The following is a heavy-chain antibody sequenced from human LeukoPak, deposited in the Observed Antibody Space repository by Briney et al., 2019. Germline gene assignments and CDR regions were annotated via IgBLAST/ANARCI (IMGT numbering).Heavy chain of an antibody. CDR1: GFTFSNAW. CDR3: GAYYDSSGYYDY. Sequence: GGSLRLSCAASGFTFSNAWMNWVRQAPGKGLEWVGRIKSKSDGGTIDYAAPVKGRFSVSRDDSKNTLYLQMNSLKTEDTAVYYCGAYYDSSGYYDYWGQGTLVTVSS. V-gene: IGHV3-15*01. J-gene: IGHJ4*02. CDR2: IKSKSDGGTI. D-gene: IGHD3-22*01.